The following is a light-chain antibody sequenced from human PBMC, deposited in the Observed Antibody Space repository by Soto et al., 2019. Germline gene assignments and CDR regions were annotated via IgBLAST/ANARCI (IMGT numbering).Light chain of an antibody. CDR3: SSYAGSNTPV. J-gene: IGLJ2*01. CDR2: EVS. V-gene: IGLV2-8*01. CDR1: SSDVGGYNY. Sequence: QSVLTQPPSASGSPGQSVTISCTGTSSDVGGYNYVSWYQQHPGKAPKLMIYEVSKRPSGVPDRFSGSKSGNTASLTVFGLQAEDEADYYCSSYAGSNTPVFGGGTKVTVL.